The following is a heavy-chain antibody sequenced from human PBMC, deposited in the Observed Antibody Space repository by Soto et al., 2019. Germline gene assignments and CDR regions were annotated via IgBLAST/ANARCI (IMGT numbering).Heavy chain of an antibody. CDR2: INPSGGST. J-gene: IGHJ4*02. V-gene: IGHV1-46*01. CDR1: GYTFTGYY. CDR3: ARPTVDTAMVISYYFDY. Sequence: ASVKVSCKASGYTFTGYYMHWVRQAPGQGLEWMGIINPSGGSTSYAQKFQGRVTMTRDTSTSTVYMELSSLRSEDTAVYYCARPTVDTAMVISYYFDYWGQGTLVTVSS. D-gene: IGHD5-18*01.